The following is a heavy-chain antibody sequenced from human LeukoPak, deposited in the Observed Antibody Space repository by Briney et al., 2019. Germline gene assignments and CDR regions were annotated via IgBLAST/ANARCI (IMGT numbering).Heavy chain of an antibody. J-gene: IGHJ4*02. CDR2: IIPIFGTA. Sequence: SVKVSFKASGYTFTSYGISWVRQAPGQGLEWMGGIIPIFGTANYAQKFQGRVTITADESTSTAYMELSSLRSEDTAVYYCARAANTAMVNYFDYWGQGTLVTVSS. V-gene: IGHV1-69*13. CDR1: GYTFTSYG. D-gene: IGHD5-18*01. CDR3: ARAANTAMVNYFDY.